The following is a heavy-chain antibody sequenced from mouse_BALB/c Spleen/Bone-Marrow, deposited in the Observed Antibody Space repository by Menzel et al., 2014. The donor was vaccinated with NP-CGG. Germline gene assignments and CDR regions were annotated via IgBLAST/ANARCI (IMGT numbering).Heavy chain of an antibody. Sequence: EVKLVESGGGLVQPKGSLKLSCAASGFTFNTNAMNWVRQAPGKGLEWVARIRSESNNYATYYADSVKDRFTISRDDPQSILYLQMNNLKTEDTAMYYCVGYPFAYWGQGTLVTVSA. CDR3: VGYPFAY. V-gene: IGHV10S3*01. J-gene: IGHJ3*01. D-gene: IGHD2-2*01. CDR1: GFTFNTNA. CDR2: IRSESNNYAT.